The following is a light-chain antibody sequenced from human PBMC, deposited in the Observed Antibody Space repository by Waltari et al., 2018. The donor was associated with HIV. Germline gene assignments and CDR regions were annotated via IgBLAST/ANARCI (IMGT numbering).Light chain of an antibody. CDR1: SDAVGGYDY. Sequence: QFALTQPASVSGSLGQSITISCTGTSDAVGGYDYVSWYRQQPGKAPKIWIYQVNNRPSGLSSRFSGSKSGNTASLTIAGLRAEDEAHYYCSSCTSTSTVVFGGGTKLTVL. J-gene: IGLJ3*02. CDR3: SSCTSTSTVV. V-gene: IGLV2-14*01. CDR2: QVN.